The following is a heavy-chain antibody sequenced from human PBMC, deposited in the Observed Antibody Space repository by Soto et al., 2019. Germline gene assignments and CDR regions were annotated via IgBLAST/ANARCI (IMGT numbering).Heavy chain of an antibody. Sequence: GGSLRLSCAASGFTFSSYEMNWVRQAPGKGLEWVSYISSSGSTIYYADSVKGRFTISRDNAKNSLYLQMNSLRAEDTAVYYCARVPLLEGSGWYPDYWGQGTLVTVSS. V-gene: IGHV3-48*03. J-gene: IGHJ4*02. CDR1: GFTFSSYE. D-gene: IGHD6-19*01. CDR3: ARVPLLEGSGWYPDY. CDR2: ISSSGSTI.